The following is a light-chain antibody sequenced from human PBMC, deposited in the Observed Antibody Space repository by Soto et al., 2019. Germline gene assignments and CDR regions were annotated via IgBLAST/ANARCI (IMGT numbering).Light chain of an antibody. J-gene: IGLJ3*02. CDR1: SSDIGAYNY. Sequence: QSVLTQPASVSGSPGQSITISCTGTSSDIGAYNYVSWYQQHPGKAPQLMFYEVDNRPSGVSKRFSASKSGNTASLTISGLQPEDEADYYCSSFTRTNTWVFGGGTKLTVL. CDR2: EVD. V-gene: IGLV2-14*01. CDR3: SSFTRTNTWV.